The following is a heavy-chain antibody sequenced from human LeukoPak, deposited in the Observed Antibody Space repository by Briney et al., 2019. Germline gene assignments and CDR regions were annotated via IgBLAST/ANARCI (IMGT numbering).Heavy chain of an antibody. J-gene: IGHJ4*02. D-gene: IGHD3-22*01. CDR2: ISSTGNTK. Sequence: PGGSLRLSCAASGFTFSDYYMSWIRQAPGKGLEWVSYISSTGNTKYYADSVKGRFTISRDNSKNTLYLQMNSLRAEDTAVYYCAKRTRAYYYDSSGYLDYFDYWGQGTLVTVSS. CDR3: AKRTRAYYYDSSGYLDYFDY. V-gene: IGHV3-11*01. CDR1: GFTFSDYY.